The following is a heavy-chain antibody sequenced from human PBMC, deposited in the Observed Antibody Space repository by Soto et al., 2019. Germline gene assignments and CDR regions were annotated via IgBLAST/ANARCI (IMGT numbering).Heavy chain of an antibody. V-gene: IGHV3-53*01. CDR1: GFTFSSNY. D-gene: IGHD3-10*01. J-gene: IGHJ6*02. Sequence: SGGSLRLSCTASGFTFSSNYMNWVRQAPGKGLEWVSCIYSDSSTYYADSVKSRFAISIDNSKNMLYLYMSSLRAEDTAVYYCAREEFYGSASSNNRYSSYYCMDVWGRGTTVTVSS. CDR2: IYSDSST. CDR3: AREEFYGSASSNNRYSSYYCMDV.